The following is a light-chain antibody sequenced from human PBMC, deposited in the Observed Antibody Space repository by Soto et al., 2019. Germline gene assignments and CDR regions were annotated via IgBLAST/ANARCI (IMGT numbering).Light chain of an antibody. CDR1: SSDVGSYNL. Sequence: QSALTQPASVSGSPGQSITISCTGTSSDVGSYNLVSWYQHHPGKAPKLMIYEGSKRPSGVSNRFSGSKSSNTASLTISGLQAEDEAEYYCCSYAVSNTYWVFGGGTKVTVL. J-gene: IGLJ3*02. CDR2: EGS. CDR3: CSYAVSNTYWV. V-gene: IGLV2-23*01.